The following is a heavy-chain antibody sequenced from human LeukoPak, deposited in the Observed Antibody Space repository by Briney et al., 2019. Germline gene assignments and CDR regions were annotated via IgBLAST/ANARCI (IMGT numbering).Heavy chain of an antibody. J-gene: IGHJ4*02. V-gene: IGHV1-46*01. CDR2: INPSGGST. Sequence: ASVKVSCKASGYTFTSYYMHWVRQAPGQGLEWMGIINPSGGSTSYAQKFQGRVTMTRDMSTSTVYMELSSLRSEDTAVYYCARRGVGAEIDYWGQGTPVTVSS. CDR1: GYTFTSYY. CDR3: ARRGVGAEIDY. D-gene: IGHD1-26*01.